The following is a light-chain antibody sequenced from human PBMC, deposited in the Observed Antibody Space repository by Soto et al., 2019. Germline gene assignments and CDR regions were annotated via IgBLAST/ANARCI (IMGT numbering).Light chain of an antibody. Sequence: QSALTQPASVSGSPGQSITISCTGTSSDVGGYNSVSWFQQHPGKAPKLMIFEVRNRPSGVSNRFSGSKSGNTASLTISGLQAEDEADYYCSSYTSSSSWVFGGGTKLTVL. CDR1: SSDVGGYNS. CDR3: SSYTSSSSWV. V-gene: IGLV2-14*01. J-gene: IGLJ3*02. CDR2: EVR.